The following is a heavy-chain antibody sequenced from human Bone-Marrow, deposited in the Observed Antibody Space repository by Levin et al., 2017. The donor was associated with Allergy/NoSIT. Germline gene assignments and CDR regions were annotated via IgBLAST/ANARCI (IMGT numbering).Heavy chain of an antibody. J-gene: IGHJ6*02. D-gene: IGHD3-10*01. CDR2: IIPIFGTA. V-gene: IGHV1-69*13. Sequence: ASVKVSCKASGGTFSSYAISWVRQAPGQGLEWMGGIIPIFGTANYAQKFQGRVTITADESTSTAYMELSSLRSEDTAVYYCARVRVSAISFVLLWFGDQPPYYYYGMDGWGQGTTVTVSS. CDR1: GGTFSSYA. CDR3: ARVRVSAISFVLLWFGDQPPYYYYGMDG.